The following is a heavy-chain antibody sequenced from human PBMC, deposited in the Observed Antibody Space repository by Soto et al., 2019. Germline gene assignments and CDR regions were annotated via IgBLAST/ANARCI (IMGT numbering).Heavy chain of an antibody. J-gene: IGHJ4*02. Sequence: GGSLRLSCAASGFTFDNAWMTWVRQAPGKGLEWIGRLKSKTDGGATDYASPVKGRFTISRDDSKKMLYLQMNSLRAEDTAVYYCATWVAAAGTGFDYWGQGTLVTVSS. V-gene: IGHV3-15*01. D-gene: IGHD6-13*01. CDR3: ATWVAAAGTGFDY. CDR2: LKSKTDGGAT. CDR1: GFTFDNAW.